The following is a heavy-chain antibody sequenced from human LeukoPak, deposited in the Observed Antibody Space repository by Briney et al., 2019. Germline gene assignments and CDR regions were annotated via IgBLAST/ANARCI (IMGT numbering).Heavy chain of an antibody. Sequence: ASAKVSCKASGGTFSSYAISWVRQAPGQGLEWMGGIIPIFGTANYAQKFQGRVTITADESTSTAYMELSSLRSEDTAVYYCARGQLPRVPFYYYYYGMDVWGQGTTVTVSS. J-gene: IGHJ6*02. CDR2: IIPIFGTA. V-gene: IGHV1-69*13. D-gene: IGHD2-2*01. CDR3: ARGQLPRVPFYYYYYGMDV. CDR1: GGTFSSYA.